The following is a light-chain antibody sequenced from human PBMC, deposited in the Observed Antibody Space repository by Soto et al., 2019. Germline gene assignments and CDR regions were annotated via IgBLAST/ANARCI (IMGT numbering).Light chain of an antibody. Sequence: DIVMTQSPLSLPVTPGEAASISCRSSQSVLNSDGYNRMDWYLQKTGRSPQLLIYLGSNRASGVPDRFSGSGSGTDFTLTISRVEAEDVGVYYCMQALQTHWTFGQGTKVEIK. CDR2: LGS. V-gene: IGKV2-28*01. J-gene: IGKJ1*01. CDR3: MQALQTHWT. CDR1: QSVLNSDGYNR.